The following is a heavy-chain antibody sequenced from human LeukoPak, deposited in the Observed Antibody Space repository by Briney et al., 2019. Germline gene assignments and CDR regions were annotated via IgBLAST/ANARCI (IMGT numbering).Heavy chain of an antibody. J-gene: IGHJ4*02. D-gene: IGHD3-10*01. CDR2: ISYDGSNK. V-gene: IGHV3-30*18. CDR3: VKDDSYYYDSGIYPY. CDR1: GFTFSSYG. Sequence: GRSLRLSCAASGFTFSSYGMHWVRQAPGKGLEWVAVISYDGSNKYYADSVKGRFTISRDNSKNTLYLQMGSLRAEDTAIHYCVKDDSYYYDSGIYPYWGQGTLVTVSS.